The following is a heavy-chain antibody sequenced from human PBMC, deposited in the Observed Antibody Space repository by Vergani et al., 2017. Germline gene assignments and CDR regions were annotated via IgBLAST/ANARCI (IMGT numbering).Heavy chain of an antibody. Sequence: EVHLLESGGGLVQSGGSLRLSCAASGFTFSNSAVSWVRQAPGRGLAWVSSISGPGLSTYYADSVKGRFSISRDNSKNTVFLQMHSLRAEDTAIDYCAGPQGTSAYYYGGFDYWGQGILVTVSS. J-gene: IGHJ4*02. CDR3: AGPQGTSAYYYGGFDY. D-gene: IGHD3-22*01. CDR2: ISGPGLST. CDR1: GFTFSNSA. V-gene: IGHV3-23*01.